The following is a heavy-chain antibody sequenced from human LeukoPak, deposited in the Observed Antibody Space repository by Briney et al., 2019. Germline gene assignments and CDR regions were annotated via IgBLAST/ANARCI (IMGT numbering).Heavy chain of an antibody. CDR3: ARDHRWQQLVYNWFDP. Sequence: ASVKVSFKASGYTFTCYYMHWVRQAPGQGLEWMGWINPNSGGTNYAQKFQGRVTMTRDTSISTAYMELSRLRSDDTAVYYCARDHRWQQLVYNWFDPWGQGTLVTVSS. D-gene: IGHD6-13*01. CDR1: GYTFTCYY. CDR2: INPNSGGT. J-gene: IGHJ5*02. V-gene: IGHV1-2*02.